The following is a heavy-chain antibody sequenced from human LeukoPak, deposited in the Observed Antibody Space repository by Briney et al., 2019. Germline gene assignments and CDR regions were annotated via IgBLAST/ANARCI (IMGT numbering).Heavy chain of an antibody. CDR3: ATYYDFWSGSKRFDY. V-gene: IGHV3-23*01. D-gene: IGHD3-3*01. CDR2: ISGSGGST. Sequence: GSLRLSCAASGFTFSSYAMSWVRQAPGKGLEWGSAISGSGGSTYYADSVKGRFTISRDNSKNTLYLQMNSLRAEDTAVYYCATYYDFWSGSKRFDYWGQGTLVTVSS. CDR1: GFTFSSYA. J-gene: IGHJ4*02.